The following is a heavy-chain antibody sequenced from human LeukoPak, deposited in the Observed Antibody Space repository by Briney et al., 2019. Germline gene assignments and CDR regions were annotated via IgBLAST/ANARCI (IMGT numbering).Heavy chain of an antibody. CDR1: GFTFSGYW. CDR2: IKEDGSEK. Sequence: GGSLRLSCAASGFTFSGYWMSWVRQAPGKGLECVANIKEDGSEKYYVDSVKGRFNLSRDNAKNSLYLQMNSLRAEDTAVYYCARSNVFDIWGQGTMVTVSS. V-gene: IGHV3-7*05. J-gene: IGHJ3*02. CDR3: ARSNVFDI.